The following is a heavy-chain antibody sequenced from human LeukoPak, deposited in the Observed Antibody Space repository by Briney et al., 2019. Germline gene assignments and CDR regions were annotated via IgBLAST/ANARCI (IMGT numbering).Heavy chain of an antibody. CDR3: AKAMIVVVTAMDAFDI. CDR2: INPSGGST. D-gene: IGHD2-21*02. V-gene: IGHV1-46*01. J-gene: IGHJ3*02. CDR1: GYTFTSYY. Sequence: ASVKVSCKASGYTFTSYYMHWVRQAPGQGLEWMGIINPSGGSTSYAQKFQGRVTMTRDMSTSTDYMELSSLRSEDTAVYYCAKAMIVVVTAMDAFDIWGQGTMVTVSS.